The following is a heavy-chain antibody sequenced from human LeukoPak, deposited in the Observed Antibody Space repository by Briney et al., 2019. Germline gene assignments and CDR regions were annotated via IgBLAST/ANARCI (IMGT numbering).Heavy chain of an antibody. CDR1: GYIFTSYG. J-gene: IGHJ4*02. V-gene: IGHV1-18*01. Sequence: ASVKVSCKASGYIFTSYGISWVRQAPGQGREWMGWISSYNGNTNYGQELQGRVTMTTDTSTSTVYMELRSLRSDDTAVYYCAREWDYGGKVLDYWGQGTLVTVSS. D-gene: IGHD4-23*01. CDR2: ISSYNGNT. CDR3: AREWDYGGKVLDY.